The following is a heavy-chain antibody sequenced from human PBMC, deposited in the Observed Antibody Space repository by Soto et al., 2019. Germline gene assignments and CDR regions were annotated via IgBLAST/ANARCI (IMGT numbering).Heavy chain of an antibody. V-gene: IGHV4-34*01. D-gene: IGHD3-10*01. CDR3: AGDYYGSGSSNNWFDP. CDR2: INHSGST. J-gene: IGHJ5*02. Sequence: QVQLQQWGAGLLKPSETLSLTCAVSGGSFSGYYWSWIRQPPGKGLEWIGEINHSGSTNYNPSLKSRVTISVDTSKNQFSLKLSSVTAADTAVYYCAGDYYGSGSSNNWFDPWGQGTLVTVSS. CDR1: GGSFSGYY.